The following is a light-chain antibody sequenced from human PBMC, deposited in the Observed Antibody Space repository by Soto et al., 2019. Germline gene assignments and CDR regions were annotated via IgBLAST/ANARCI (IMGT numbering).Light chain of an antibody. CDR2: GVS. Sequence: DIQLTQSPSFLSASVRDRVTITCRASQVLSSYLAWYQQKPGKAPKLLIYGVSTLQSGVPSRFSGSGSGTEFTLTISSLQPEYFATYYCQQLNTYPLTVGGGTKVEIK. J-gene: IGKJ4*01. CDR3: QQLNTYPLT. V-gene: IGKV1-9*01. CDR1: QVLSSY.